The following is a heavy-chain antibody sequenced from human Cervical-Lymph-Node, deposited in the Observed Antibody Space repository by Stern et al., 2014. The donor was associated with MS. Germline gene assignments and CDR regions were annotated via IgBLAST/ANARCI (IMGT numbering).Heavy chain of an antibody. CDR2: INPKSGGT. J-gene: IGHJ5*02. Sequence: MQLVESGAEVKKPGASVKVSCKASGYTFSDYYMHWVRQAPGQGLEWMGWINPKSGGTSYAPKFQGRVTMTWDTSISTPYMELSSLRSDDTAMYYCARDGRGSGKSYFDPWGQGTLVTVSS. CDR1: GYTFSDYY. CDR3: ARDGRGSGKSYFDP. V-gene: IGHV1-2*02. D-gene: IGHD1-26*01.